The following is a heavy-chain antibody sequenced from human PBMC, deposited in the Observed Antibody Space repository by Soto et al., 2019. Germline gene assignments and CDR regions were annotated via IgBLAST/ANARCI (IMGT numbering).Heavy chain of an antibody. D-gene: IGHD4-17*01. CDR1: GFTFSSYW. J-gene: IGHJ3*02. V-gene: IGHV3-7*01. Sequence: EVQLVESGGGLVQPGGSLRLSCAVSGFTFSSYWMSWVRQAPGKGLEWVANIKQDGSEKYYVDSVKGRFTISRDNAKNSLYLQMNSLRAEDTAVYYCARDFGDYIPFDIWGQGTMVTVSS. CDR3: ARDFGDYIPFDI. CDR2: IKQDGSEK.